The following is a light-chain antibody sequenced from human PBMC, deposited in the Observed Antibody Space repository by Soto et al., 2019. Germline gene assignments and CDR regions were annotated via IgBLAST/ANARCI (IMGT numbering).Light chain of an antibody. CDR1: ESVSSTH. CDR3: SQYGSAPGT. Sequence: EIVLTQSPGTLSLSPGERATLSCRASESVSSTHLAWYQQKPGQAPRLLIHSASNRATGVPDRVSGSGSGTDFTLISSRLEPEDFAVYYCSQYGSAPGTFGQGTKVEIK. J-gene: IGKJ1*01. CDR2: SAS. V-gene: IGKV3-20*01.